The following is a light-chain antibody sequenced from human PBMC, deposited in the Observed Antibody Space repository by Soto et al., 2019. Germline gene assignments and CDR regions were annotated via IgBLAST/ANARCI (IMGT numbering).Light chain of an antibody. CDR2: AAS. Sequence: DIQMTQSRSSLSASVGDRVTITGRASQGISTYLNWYHQKPGKAPKLLIYAASSLQSGVPSRFSGSGSETDFTLTISSLQPEDFATYSCQQSYSTTWTFGQGTKVDIK. J-gene: IGKJ1*01. V-gene: IGKV1-39*01. CDR1: QGISTY. CDR3: QQSYSTTWT.